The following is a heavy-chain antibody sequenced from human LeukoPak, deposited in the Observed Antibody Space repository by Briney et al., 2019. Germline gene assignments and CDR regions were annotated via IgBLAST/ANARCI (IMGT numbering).Heavy chain of an antibody. J-gene: IGHJ4*02. CDR2: IIPIFGTA. Sequence: VASVKVSCKASGGTFSSYAISWVRQAPGQGLEWMGGIIPIFGTANYAQKFQGRVTITADESTSTAYMELSSLRSEDTAVYYCARSTYYYDSSGNYYYLDYWGQGTLVTVSS. D-gene: IGHD3-22*01. V-gene: IGHV1-69*13. CDR1: GGTFSSYA. CDR3: ARSTYYYDSSGNYYYLDY.